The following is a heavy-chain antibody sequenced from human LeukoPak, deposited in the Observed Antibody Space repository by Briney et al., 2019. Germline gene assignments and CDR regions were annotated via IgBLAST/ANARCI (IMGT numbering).Heavy chain of an antibody. CDR2: ISSSGSAI. CDR3: ARVARDYNFWSDSIETFYFDY. Sequence: GGSLRLSCAASGFTFSSYEMNWVRQAPGKGLDWVSYISSSGSAIYYADSVRGRFTISRDNAKNSLYLQMNSLRAEDTAVYYCARVARDYNFWSDSIETFYFDYWGQGTLVTVSS. V-gene: IGHV3-48*03. J-gene: IGHJ4*02. CDR1: GFTFSSYE. D-gene: IGHD3-3*01.